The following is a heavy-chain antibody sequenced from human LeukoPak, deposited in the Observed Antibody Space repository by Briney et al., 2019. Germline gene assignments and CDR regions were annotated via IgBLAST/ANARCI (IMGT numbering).Heavy chain of an antibody. D-gene: IGHD3-3*01. J-gene: IGHJ4*02. V-gene: IGHV4-34*12. CDR1: GESFSGYY. CDR2: IIDTGST. Sequence: SETLSLTCAVYGESFSGYYWTWIRQPPGKGLEWIGEIIDTGSTKYNSSLKSRVTISVDTSKNEFSLNLTSVTAADTAVYYFARGLASGYPPIPFDYWGQGTLVTVSS. CDR3: ARGLASGYPPIPFDY.